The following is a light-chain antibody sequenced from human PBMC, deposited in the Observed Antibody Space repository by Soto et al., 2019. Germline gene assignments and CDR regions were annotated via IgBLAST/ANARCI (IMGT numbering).Light chain of an antibody. CDR3: QQDSSWPLT. CDR2: GAS. Sequence: MTQSPSTLSVSPGERVTLSCRASQDIRSSLAWYQQKPGQAPRLLIYGASIRATGVPATFSGSGSGTEFTLSISSLQSEHLGVYYCQQDSSWPLTFGGGTKVDIK. V-gene: IGKV3-15*01. J-gene: IGKJ4*01. CDR1: QDIRSS.